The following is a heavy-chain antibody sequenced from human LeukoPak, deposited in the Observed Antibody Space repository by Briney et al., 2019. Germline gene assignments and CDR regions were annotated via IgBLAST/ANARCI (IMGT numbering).Heavy chain of an antibody. Sequence: GGSLRLSCAASGFTFSSYAMSWVRHAPGKGLEWVSAISGSGGSTHYADSVKGRFTISRDNSKNTLYLQMNSLRAEDTAVYYCARDRLHYDSLTGYPADWGQGTLVTVSS. V-gene: IGHV3-23*01. CDR3: ARDRLHYDSLTGYPAD. CDR1: GFTFSSYA. J-gene: IGHJ4*02. CDR2: ISGSGGST. D-gene: IGHD3-9*01.